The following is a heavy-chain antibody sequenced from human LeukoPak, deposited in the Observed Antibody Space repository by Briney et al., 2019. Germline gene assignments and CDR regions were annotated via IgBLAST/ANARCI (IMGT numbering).Heavy chain of an antibody. V-gene: IGHV3-30*02. CDR3: AKENKIVLPGAKDYGDYYDYYYMDV. J-gene: IGHJ6*03. CDR2: IRCDGGNK. Sequence: GGSLRLSCVASGFTLGTYGMHWVRQAPGKGLEWVAFIRCDGGNKYYADSVKGRFTISRDNSKNTLSLEMNSLRVDDTAVYYCAKENKIVLPGAKDYGDYYDYYYMDVWGKGTTVTVSS. D-gene: IGHD2-2*01. CDR1: GFTLGTYG.